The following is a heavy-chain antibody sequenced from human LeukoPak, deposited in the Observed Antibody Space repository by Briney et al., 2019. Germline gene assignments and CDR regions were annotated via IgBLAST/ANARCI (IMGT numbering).Heavy chain of an antibody. CDR1: GGTFSSYA. CDR3: ARTAASAAAGLDY. Sequence: SVKVSCKASGGTFSSYAISWVRQAPGHGVEWMGGIIPIFGSANYAQKFQGRVTITADESTSTAYMELSSLRSEDTAVYYCARTAASAAAGLDYWGQGTLVTVSS. V-gene: IGHV1-69*01. D-gene: IGHD6-13*01. J-gene: IGHJ4*02. CDR2: IIPIFGSA.